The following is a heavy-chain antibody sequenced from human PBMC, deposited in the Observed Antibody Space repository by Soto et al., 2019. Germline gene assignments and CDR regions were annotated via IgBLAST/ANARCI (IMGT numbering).Heavy chain of an antibody. D-gene: IGHD6-19*01. V-gene: IGHV3-23*01. Sequence: EVQLLESGGGLVQPGGSLRLSCAASGFTFSTYAMSWVRQAPGKGLEWVSGISGSGGSTNYADSVKGRFTIASDNSKNTLFLQMNSLRAEDTAVYYCAKGTRWAVAGTGFDYWGQGTLVTVSS. CDR1: GFTFSTYA. CDR3: AKGTRWAVAGTGFDY. J-gene: IGHJ4*02. CDR2: ISGSGGST.